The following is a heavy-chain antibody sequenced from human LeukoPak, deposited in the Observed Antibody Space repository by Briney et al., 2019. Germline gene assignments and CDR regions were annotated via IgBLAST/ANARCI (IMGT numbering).Heavy chain of an antibody. D-gene: IGHD6-13*01. Sequence: PSGTLSLTCAGYGGSFSGYYWSWIRQPPGKGLEWVGEINHSGSTNYNPSLKSRGTISVDTSKNQFSLKLSSVTAADTAVYYCARDLAAAGEYYFDYWGQGTLVTVSS. V-gene: IGHV4-34*01. CDR3: ARDLAAAGEYYFDY. J-gene: IGHJ4*02. CDR1: GGSFSGYY. CDR2: INHSGST.